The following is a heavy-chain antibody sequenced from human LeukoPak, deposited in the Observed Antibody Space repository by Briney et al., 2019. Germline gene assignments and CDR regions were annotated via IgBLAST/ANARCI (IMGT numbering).Heavy chain of an antibody. Sequence: PSETLSLTCIVSGGSISSNIYYWGWIRQPPGKGLEWIGSIYYSGSTHYSPSLKSRVTISVDTSQNQFSLKLSSVTAADTAVYYCARVKEGYSYGRAYFDYWGQGTLVTVSS. CDR2: IYYSGST. CDR3: ARVKEGYSYGRAYFDY. J-gene: IGHJ4*02. D-gene: IGHD5-18*01. CDR1: GGSISSNIYY. V-gene: IGHV4-39*07.